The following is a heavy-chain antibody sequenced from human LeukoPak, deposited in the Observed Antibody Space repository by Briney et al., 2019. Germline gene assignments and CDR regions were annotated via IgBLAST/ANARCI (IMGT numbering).Heavy chain of an antibody. V-gene: IGHV3-15*01. Sequence: GGSLRLSCAASGFTFINAWMAWVRQAPGKGLEWVGRIKAKAHGGTIEYAAPVKGRFTISRDDSKNTLYLQMNSLRAEDTAVYYCAKDSSWYFIKLDAFDIWGQGTMVTVSS. D-gene: IGHD6-13*01. CDR2: IKAKAHGGTI. J-gene: IGHJ3*02. CDR1: GFTFINAW. CDR3: AKDSSWYFIKLDAFDI.